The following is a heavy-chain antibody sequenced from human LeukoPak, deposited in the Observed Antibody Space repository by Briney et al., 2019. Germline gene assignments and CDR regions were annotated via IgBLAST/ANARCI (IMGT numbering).Heavy chain of an antibody. V-gene: IGHV3-30*18. D-gene: IGHD2-2*01. CDR3: AKPTPLLSAAMAGSEY. J-gene: IGHJ4*02. CDR2: ISYDGSNK. Sequence: GGSLRLSCAASGFTVSSNYMSWVRQAPGKGLEWVAIISYDGSNKNHADSVKGRFSISRDNSKNTLYLQMNSLRAEDTAVYYCAKPTPLLSAAMAGSEYWGQGTLVTVSS. CDR1: GFTVSSNY.